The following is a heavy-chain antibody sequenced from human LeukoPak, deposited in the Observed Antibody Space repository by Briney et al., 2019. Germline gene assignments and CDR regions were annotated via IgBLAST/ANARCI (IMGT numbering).Heavy chain of an antibody. V-gene: IGHV3-30*04. CDR3: ASGWSYYYDSSGYYGMSY. Sequence: GSLRLSCAASGFTFSSYAMHWARQAPGKGLEWVAVISYDGSNKYYADSVKGRFTISRDNSKNTLYLQMNSLRAEDTAVYYCASGWSYYYDSSGYYGMSYWGQGTLVTVSS. CDR1: GFTFSSYA. D-gene: IGHD3-22*01. J-gene: IGHJ4*02. CDR2: ISYDGSNK.